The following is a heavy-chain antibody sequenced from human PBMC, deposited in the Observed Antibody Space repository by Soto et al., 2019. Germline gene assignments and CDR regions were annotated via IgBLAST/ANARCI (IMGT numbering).Heavy chain of an antibody. CDR2: ISSSGSTI. D-gene: IGHD4-4*01. Sequence: GGSLRLSCAASGFTFSDYYLSWIRQAPGKGLEWLSYISSSGSTIYYADSLKGRFTVSRDNAKNSLYLQMNSLRAEDTAVYYCARVTVYHYYMDVWGKGTTVTVSS. J-gene: IGHJ6*03. V-gene: IGHV3-11*01. CDR1: GFTFSDYY. CDR3: ARVTVYHYYMDV.